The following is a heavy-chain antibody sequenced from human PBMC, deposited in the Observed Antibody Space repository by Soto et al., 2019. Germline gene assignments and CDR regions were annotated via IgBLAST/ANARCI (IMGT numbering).Heavy chain of an antibody. D-gene: IGHD2-15*01. CDR3: ARDRGIVVVVGMDV. J-gene: IGHJ6*02. CDR2: INPNSGGT. CDR1: GYTFTGYY. Sequence: ASVKVSCKASGYTFTGYYMHWVRQAPGQGLEWMGWINPNSGGTNYAQKFQGRVTMTRDTSISTAYMELSRLRSDDTAVYYCARDRGIVVVVGMDVWGQGTTVTVS. V-gene: IGHV1-2*02.